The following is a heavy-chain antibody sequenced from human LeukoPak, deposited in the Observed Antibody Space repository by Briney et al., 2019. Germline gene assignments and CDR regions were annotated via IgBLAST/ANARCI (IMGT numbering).Heavy chain of an antibody. CDR3: AKDRVAAAGLYWYLGL. D-gene: IGHD6-13*01. CDR2: ISGDGDST. CDR1: GFTFDDYA. Sequence: PGGSLRLSCAASGFTFDDYAMHWVRQAPGKGLEWVSLISGDGDSTYYADSVKGRFTISRDNSKNSLYLQMNSLRTEDTALYYCAKDRVAAAGLYWYLGLWGRGTLVTVSS. J-gene: IGHJ2*01. V-gene: IGHV3-43*02.